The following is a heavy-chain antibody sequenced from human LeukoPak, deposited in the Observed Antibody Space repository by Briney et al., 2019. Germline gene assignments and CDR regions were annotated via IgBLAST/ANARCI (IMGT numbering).Heavy chain of an antibody. Sequence: GGSLRLTCAASGFTFSSYAMHWVRQAPGKGLEWVAVISYDGSNKYYADSVKGRFTISRDNSKNTLYLQMNSLRAEDTAVYYCARDGAVAAAGTGYGNFDYWGQGTLVTVSS. V-gene: IGHV3-30-3*01. CDR3: ARDGAVAAAGTGYGNFDY. CDR2: ISYDGSNK. D-gene: IGHD6-13*01. CDR1: GFTFSSYA. J-gene: IGHJ4*02.